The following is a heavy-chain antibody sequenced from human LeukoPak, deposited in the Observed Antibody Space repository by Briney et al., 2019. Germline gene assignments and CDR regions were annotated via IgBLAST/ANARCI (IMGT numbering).Heavy chain of an antibody. J-gene: IGHJ5*02. CDR1: GFTFSSYA. V-gene: IGHV3-30*01. Sequence: GGSLRLPCAASGFTFSSYAMHWVRQAPGKGLEWVAVISYDGSNKYYADSVKGRFTISRDNSKNTLYLQMNSLRAEDTAVYYCARSPSRAGWFDPWGQGTLVTVSS. CDR3: ARSPSRAGWFDP. CDR2: ISYDGSNK. D-gene: IGHD6-13*01.